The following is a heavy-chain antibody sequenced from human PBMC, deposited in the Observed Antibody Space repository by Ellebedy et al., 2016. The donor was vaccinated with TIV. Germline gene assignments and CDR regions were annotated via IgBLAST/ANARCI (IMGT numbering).Heavy chain of an antibody. V-gene: IGHV3-7*01. CDR3: ARRATDYYYHGMDV. J-gene: IGHJ6*02. Sequence: GESLKISCAASGFTFSYHLMTWVRQAPGKGLEWVANIKQDGSEKYYVDSVRRRFTISRDNAKNSLYLQMNSLRAEDTAVYYCARRATDYYYHGMDVWGQGTTVTVSS. CDR2: IKQDGSEK. CDR1: GFTFSYHL.